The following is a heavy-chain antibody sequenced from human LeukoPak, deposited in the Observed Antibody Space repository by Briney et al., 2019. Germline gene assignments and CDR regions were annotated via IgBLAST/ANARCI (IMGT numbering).Heavy chain of an antibody. J-gene: IGHJ5*02. CDR3: ARGVSTVRWWGSDWFDP. V-gene: IGHV7-4-1*02. Sequence: ASVKVSCKASGYSFTSYAMKWVRQAPGQGLEWMGWINTNTGNPTYAHGFTGQFVFSLDTSVSTAYLQISSLKAEDTAVYYCARGVSTVRWWGSDWFDPWGQGTLVTVSS. CDR1: GYSFTSYA. D-gene: IGHD5/OR15-5a*01. CDR2: INTNTGNP.